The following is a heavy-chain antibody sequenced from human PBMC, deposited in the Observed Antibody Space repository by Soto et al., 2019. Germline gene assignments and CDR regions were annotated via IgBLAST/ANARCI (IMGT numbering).Heavy chain of an antibody. CDR1: GFTFSSYG. Sequence: GGSLRLSCAASGFTFSSYGMHWVRQAPGKGLEWVAVISYDGSNKYYADSVKGRFTISRDNSKNTLYLQMNSLRAEDTAVYYCASDAYYLDYWGQGTLVTVSS. V-gene: IGHV3-30*03. CDR3: ASDAYYLDY. CDR2: ISYDGSNK. J-gene: IGHJ4*02.